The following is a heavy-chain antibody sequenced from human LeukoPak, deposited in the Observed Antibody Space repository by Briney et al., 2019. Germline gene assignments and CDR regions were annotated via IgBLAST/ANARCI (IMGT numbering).Heavy chain of an antibody. J-gene: IGHJ4*02. CDR2: ISSRGSTT. CDR1: EFTFSTNE. V-gene: IGHV3-48*03. Sequence: GGSLRLSCAAYEFTFSTNEMNWVSQAPGRWLECLSYISSRGSTTYYADSVKGRFTISRDNAKNSLYLQMNSLRAEDTAVYYCARALYFRHSSAPQAYFDYWGQGILVTVSS. D-gene: IGHD6-19*01. CDR3: ARALYFRHSSAPQAYFDY.